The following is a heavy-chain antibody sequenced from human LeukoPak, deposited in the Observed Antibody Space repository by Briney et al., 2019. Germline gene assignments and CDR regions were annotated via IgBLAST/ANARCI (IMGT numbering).Heavy chain of an antibody. J-gene: IGHJ5*02. CDR2: IYTSGST. CDR3: ASGRGIVGATIWFDP. Sequence: SETLSLTCTVSGGSISSYYWSWIRQPAGKGLEWIGRIYTSGSTNYNPSLKSRVTMSVDTSKNQFSLKLSSVTAADTAVYYCASGRGIVGATIWFDPWGQGTLVTVSS. D-gene: IGHD1-26*01. CDR1: GGSISSYY. V-gene: IGHV4-4*07.